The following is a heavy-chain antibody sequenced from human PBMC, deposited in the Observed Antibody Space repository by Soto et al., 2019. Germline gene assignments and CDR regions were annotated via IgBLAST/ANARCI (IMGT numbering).Heavy chain of an antibody. CDR3: AKGPRRLTYYDFWSGSH. J-gene: IGHJ4*02. CDR2: ISYDGSNK. Sequence: GGSLRLSCAASGFTFSSYGMHWVRQAPGKGLEWVAVISYDGSNKYYADSVKGRFTISRDNSKNTLYLQMNSLRAEDTAVYYCAKGPRRLTYYDFWSGSHWGQGTLVTVSS. V-gene: IGHV3-30*18. D-gene: IGHD3-3*01. CDR1: GFTFSSYG.